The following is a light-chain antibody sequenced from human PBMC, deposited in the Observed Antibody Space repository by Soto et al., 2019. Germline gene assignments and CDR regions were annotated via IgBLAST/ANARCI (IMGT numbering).Light chain of an antibody. CDR1: SSDVGGYNS. CDR2: EVT. V-gene: IGLV2-8*01. CDR3: CSYAGNNQVV. Sequence: QSALTQPASVSGSPGQSITISCTGTSSDVGGYNSVSWYQQHPGKAPKLMIYEVTRRPSGVPHRFSGSKSGNTASLTVSGLQDEDEADYYCCSYAGNNQVVFGGGTKLTVL. J-gene: IGLJ2*01.